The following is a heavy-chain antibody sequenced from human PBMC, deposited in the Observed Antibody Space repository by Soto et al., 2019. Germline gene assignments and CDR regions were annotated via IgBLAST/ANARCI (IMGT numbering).Heavy chain of an antibody. CDR2: INPYNGDT. V-gene: IGHV1-18*01. D-gene: IGHD3-9*01. CDR3: ARARFYDILTGPKDYCYGMDV. Sequence: ASVKVSCKGSGYTFTTYGITWVRQAPGQGLAWMGWINPYNGDTNYAQKFWGRVTMTTDTSTSTAYMEVRSLTSDDTAVYYCARARFYDILTGPKDYCYGMDVWGQGTTVTVSS. J-gene: IGHJ6*02. CDR1: GYTFTTYG.